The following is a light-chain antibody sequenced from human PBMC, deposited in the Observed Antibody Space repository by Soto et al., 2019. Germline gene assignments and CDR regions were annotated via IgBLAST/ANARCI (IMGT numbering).Light chain of an antibody. Sequence: QSALTQPASVSGSPGQSITISCTGTSSDVGGYNYVSWYQQHPGKAPKLMIYEVSNRPSGVSNRFSGSKSGNTASLTISGLQAEDEADYYCSSYTXXXTXYVFGTGTKVT. CDR2: EVS. V-gene: IGLV2-14*01. CDR1: SSDVGGYNY. CDR3: SSYTXXXTXYV. J-gene: IGLJ1*01.